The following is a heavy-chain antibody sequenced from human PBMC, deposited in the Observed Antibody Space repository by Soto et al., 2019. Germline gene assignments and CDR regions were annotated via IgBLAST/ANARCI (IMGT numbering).Heavy chain of an antibody. V-gene: IGHV3-23*01. Sequence: PGGSLRLSCAASGFTFSSYAMSWVRQAPGKGLEWVSAISGSGGSTYYADSVKGRFTISRDNSKNTLYLQMNSLRAEGTAVYYCAKTLQDRVVVVVAISYFMDVWGQGTTVTVSS. J-gene: IGHJ6*03. CDR2: ISGSGGST. CDR1: GFTFSSYA. CDR3: AKTLQDRVVVVVAISYFMDV. D-gene: IGHD2-15*01.